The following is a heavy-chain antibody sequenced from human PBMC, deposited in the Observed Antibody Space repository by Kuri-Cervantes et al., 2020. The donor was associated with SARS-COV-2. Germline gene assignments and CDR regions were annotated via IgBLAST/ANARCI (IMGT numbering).Heavy chain of an antibody. Sequence: KVSCKGSGFRFTSYWIGWVRQMPGKGLEWMGIIYPGDSDTRYSPSFQGQVTISADKSISTAFLQWSSLKASDTAMYYCARRAYGEQVDYYYMDVWGKGTTVTVSS. CDR2: IYPGDSDT. J-gene: IGHJ6*03. CDR1: GFRFTSYW. CDR3: ARRAYGEQVDYYYMDV. D-gene: IGHD4-17*01. V-gene: IGHV5-51*01.